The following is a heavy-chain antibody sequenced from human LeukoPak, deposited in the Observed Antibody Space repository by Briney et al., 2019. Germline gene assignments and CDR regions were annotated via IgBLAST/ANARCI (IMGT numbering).Heavy chain of an antibody. CDR1: GYTFTGYY. CDR3: ARDGIVGATAHYFDY. V-gene: IGHV1-2*06. CDR2: INPNSGGT. D-gene: IGHD1-26*01. Sequence: GASVKVSCKASGYTFTGYYIHWVRQAPGQGLEWMGRINPNSGGTNYAQKFQGRVTMTRDTSISTAYMELSRLRSDDTAVYYCARDGIVGATAHYFDYWGQGTLVTVSS. J-gene: IGHJ4*02.